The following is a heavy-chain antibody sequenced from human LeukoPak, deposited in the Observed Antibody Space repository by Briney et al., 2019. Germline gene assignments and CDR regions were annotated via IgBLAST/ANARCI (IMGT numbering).Heavy chain of an antibody. J-gene: IGHJ3*02. CDR3: ARGVGGVREGFDI. CDR1: GGSVSSESYH. CDR2: IFTGGSS. D-gene: IGHD3-16*01. V-gene: IGHV4-61*01. Sequence: SETLSLTCTVSGGSVSSESYHWTWLRQPPGQGLAWIAYIFTGGSSYYNPSLKSRVTISVDTSKNQFSLKLNSVTAADTAQYHCARGVGGVREGFDIWGQGTMVTVSS.